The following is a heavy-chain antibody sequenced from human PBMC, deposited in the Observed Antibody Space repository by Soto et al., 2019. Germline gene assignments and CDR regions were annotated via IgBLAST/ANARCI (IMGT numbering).Heavy chain of an antibody. Sequence: GGSLRLSCAASGFTFSSYGMHWVRQAPGKGLEWVAVIWDDGSNKYYADSVKGRFTISRDNSKNSLYLQMNSLRAEDTAVYYCARDYSSYGPFDYWGQGTLVTVSS. CDR2: IWDDGSNK. CDR1: GFTFSSYG. D-gene: IGHD5-18*01. CDR3: ARDYSSYGPFDY. J-gene: IGHJ4*02. V-gene: IGHV3-33*01.